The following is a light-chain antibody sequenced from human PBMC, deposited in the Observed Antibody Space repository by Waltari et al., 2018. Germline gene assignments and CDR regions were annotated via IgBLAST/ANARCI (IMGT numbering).Light chain of an antibody. CDR3: QAWDSSTAS. CDR2: QDS. CDR1: RFGEPS. V-gene: IGLV3-1*01. J-gene: IGLJ1*01. Sequence: SYELNQPPSVSVSTGQTASIPCSVARFGEPSACWYQQKPGQSPVLVLYQDSKRPSGIPERFSGSNSGNTATLTISGTQAMDEADYYCQAWDSSTASFGTGTKVTVL.